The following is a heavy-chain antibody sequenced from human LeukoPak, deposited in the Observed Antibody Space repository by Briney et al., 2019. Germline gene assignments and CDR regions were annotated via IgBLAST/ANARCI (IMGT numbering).Heavy chain of an antibody. D-gene: IGHD5-18*01. CDR2: IYSGGGT. J-gene: IGHJ4*02. V-gene: IGHV3-53*01. CDR3: ARSTVMVKGGFDY. Sequence: GGSLRLSCAASGVTVSNNYMNWVRQAPGKGLEWVSVIYSGGGTYYADSVKGRFTISRDNSKNTLYLQMNSLRAEDTAVYCCARSTVMVKGGFDYWGQGTLVTVSS. CDR1: GVTVSNNY.